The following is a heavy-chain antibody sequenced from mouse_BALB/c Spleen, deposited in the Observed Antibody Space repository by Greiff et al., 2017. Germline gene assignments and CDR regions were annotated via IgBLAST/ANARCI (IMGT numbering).Heavy chain of an antibody. J-gene: IGHJ4*01. Sequence: VQLKESGGGLVQPGGSRKLSCAASGFTFSSFGMHWVRQSPEKGLEWVAEIRLKSNNYATHYAESVKGRFTISRDDSKSSVYLQMNNLRAEDTGIYYCTRPGRVWYAMDYWGQGTSVTVSS. V-gene: IGHV6-6*02. CDR1: GFTFSSFG. CDR3: TRPGRVWYAMDY. CDR2: IRLKSNNYAT.